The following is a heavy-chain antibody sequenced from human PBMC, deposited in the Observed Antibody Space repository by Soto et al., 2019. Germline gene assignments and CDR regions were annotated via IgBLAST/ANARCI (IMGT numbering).Heavy chain of an antibody. CDR3: AKDKAGYSSGNFDY. CDR2: INSDGSIT. Sequence: SGGSLRLSCAASGFTFSTYWMHWVRQAPGKGLVWVSRINSDGSITTYADSVKGRFTISRDNSKNTLYLQMNSLRAEDTALYYCAKDKAGYSSGNFDYWGQGTLVTVSS. J-gene: IGHJ4*02. V-gene: IGHV3-74*03. D-gene: IGHD6-19*01. CDR1: GFTFSTYW.